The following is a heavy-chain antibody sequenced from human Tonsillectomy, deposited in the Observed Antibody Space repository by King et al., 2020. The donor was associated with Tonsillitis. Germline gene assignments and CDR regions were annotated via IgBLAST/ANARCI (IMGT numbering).Heavy chain of an antibody. CDR3: ARPLVRGKASYWSFDL. CDR1: GFTFSDYY. V-gene: IGHV3-11*01. CDR2: ISSSGSTI. D-gene: IGHD3-10*01. Sequence: HVQLVESGGGLVKPGGSLRLSCAVSGFTFSDYYMSWIRQAPGKGLEWVSYISSSGSTIYYADSVKGRFTISRDNAKNSLYLQMNSLRAEDTAVYYCARPLVRGKASYWSFDLWGRGTLLTVSS. J-gene: IGHJ2*01.